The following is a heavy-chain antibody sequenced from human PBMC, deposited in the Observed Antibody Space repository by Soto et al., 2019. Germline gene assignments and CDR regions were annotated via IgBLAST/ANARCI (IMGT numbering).Heavy chain of an antibody. V-gene: IGHV3-53*02. CDR3: GNTSFPGYYYYGMDV. J-gene: IGHJ6*02. D-gene: IGHD2-2*01. Sequence: EVQLVETGGGLIQPGGSLRLSCAASGFTVSSTYMSWVRQAPGKGLEWVSVIYSGGSTYYADSVKGRFTIFRDDSKNTLYLHMNRLRAEDTAVYYCGNTSFPGYYYYGMDVWGQGSTVTVSS. CDR2: IYSGGST. CDR1: GFTVSSTY.